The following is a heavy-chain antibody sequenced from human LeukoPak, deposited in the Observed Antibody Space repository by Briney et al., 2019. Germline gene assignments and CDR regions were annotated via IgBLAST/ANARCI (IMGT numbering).Heavy chain of an antibody. J-gene: IGHJ4*02. CDR3: ARGSYYYDSSGYYPGY. D-gene: IGHD3-22*01. V-gene: IGHV3-21*01. CDR2: ISSSSSYI. CDR1: GFTFSSYS. Sequence: GGSLRLSCAASGFTFSSYSMNWVRQAPGKGLEWVSSISSSSSYIYYADSVKGRFTISRDNAKNSLYLLMNSLRAEDTAVYYCARGSYYYDSSGYYPGYWGQGTLVTVSS.